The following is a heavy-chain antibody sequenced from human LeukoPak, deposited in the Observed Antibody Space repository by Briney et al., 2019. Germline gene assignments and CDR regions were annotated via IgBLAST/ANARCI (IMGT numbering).Heavy chain of an antibody. CDR3: ARDGGLLPDN. V-gene: IGHV3-74*01. CDR2: ISPDGNSR. Sequence: GGSLRLSCAASRFPFSTYAMHWVRHPPGKGLVWISRISPDGNSRGYADSVKGRFIISRDSATNTLSLQMNSLTADDTAVYYCARDGGLLPDNWGKGTLVTVSS. CDR1: RFPFSTYA. J-gene: IGHJ4*02. D-gene: IGHD2-21*02.